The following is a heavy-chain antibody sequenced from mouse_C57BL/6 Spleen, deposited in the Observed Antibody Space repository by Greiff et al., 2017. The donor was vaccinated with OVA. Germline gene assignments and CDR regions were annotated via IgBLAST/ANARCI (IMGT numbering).Heavy chain of an antibody. D-gene: IGHD2-12*01. V-gene: IGHV5-4*01. Sequence: EVQRVESGGGLVKPGGSLKLSCAASGFTFSSYAMSWVRQTPEKRLEWVATISDGGSYTYSPDNVKGRFTISRDNAKNNLYLQMSHLKSEDTAMYYCARGDDVPFAYWGQGTLVTVSA. CDR3: ARGDDVPFAY. CDR1: GFTFSSYA. J-gene: IGHJ3*01. CDR2: ISDGGSYT.